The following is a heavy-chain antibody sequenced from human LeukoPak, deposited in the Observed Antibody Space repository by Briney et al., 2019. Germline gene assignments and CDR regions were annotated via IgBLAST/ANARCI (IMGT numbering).Heavy chain of an antibody. CDR2: INPNSGGT. Sequence: GASVKVSCKASGYTFTGYYMHWVRQAPGQGLEWMGWINPNSGGTNYAQKFQGRVTMTRDTSISTAYMELSRLRSDDTAVYYCAREVKDIVLMVYAKHYYFDYWGQGTLVTVSS. CDR3: AREVKDIVLMVYAKHYYFDY. D-gene: IGHD2-8*01. V-gene: IGHV1-2*02. CDR1: GYTFTGYY. J-gene: IGHJ4*02.